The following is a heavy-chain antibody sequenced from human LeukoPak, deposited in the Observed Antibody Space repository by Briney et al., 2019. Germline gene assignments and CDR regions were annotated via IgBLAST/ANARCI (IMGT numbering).Heavy chain of an antibody. D-gene: IGHD2-2*01. CDR1: GYTFTGYY. J-gene: IGHJ1*01. CDR3: ASSIVVVPAASKNAEYFQH. V-gene: IGHV1-2*02. CDR2: INPNSGGT. Sequence: ASVKVSCKASGYTFTGYYMHWVRQAPGQGLEWMGWINPNSGGTNYAQKFQGRVTMTRDTSISTAYMELSRLRSDDTAVYYCASSIVVVPAASKNAEYFQHWGQGTLVTVSS.